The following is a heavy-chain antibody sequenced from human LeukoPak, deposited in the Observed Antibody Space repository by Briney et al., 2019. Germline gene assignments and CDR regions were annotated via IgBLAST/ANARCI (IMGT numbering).Heavy chain of an antibody. CDR3: ARHLSGRRHAFDI. Sequence: ASETLSLTCTVSGGSVSSYYWSWIRQPPGKGLEWIGYIYYSGSTNYNPSLKSRVTISVDTSKNQFSLKLSSVTAADTAVYYCARHLSGRRHAFDIWGQGTMVTVSS. J-gene: IGHJ3*02. CDR2: IYYSGST. D-gene: IGHD5-12*01. V-gene: IGHV4-59*08. CDR1: GGSVSSYY.